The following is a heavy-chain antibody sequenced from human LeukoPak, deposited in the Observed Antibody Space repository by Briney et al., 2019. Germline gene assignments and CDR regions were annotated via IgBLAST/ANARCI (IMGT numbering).Heavy chain of an antibody. D-gene: IGHD3-10*01. CDR1: GFAFNTYA. J-gene: IGHJ4*02. CDR2: IWHDGSHK. V-gene: IGHV3-33*01. CDR3: ARGIFGSGSYPDF. Sequence: PGTSLRLSCAASGFAFNTYAMHWVRQAPGKGLEWVTLIWHDGSHKLYIDSVRGRFIISRDNSKNTVYLQMNGLRAEDTAVYYCARGIFGSGSYPDFWGQGTLVTVPS.